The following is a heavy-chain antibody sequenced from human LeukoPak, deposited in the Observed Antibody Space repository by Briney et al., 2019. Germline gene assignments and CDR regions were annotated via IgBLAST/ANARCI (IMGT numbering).Heavy chain of an antibody. Sequence: PGGSLRLSCAASGFTFDDYGMSWVRQAPGKGLEWVSGINWNGGSTGYADSVKGRFTISRDNAKNSLYLQMNSLRAEDTAVYYCARGGTGYGVRAFDIWGQGTMVTVSS. CDR2: INWNGGST. J-gene: IGHJ3*02. D-gene: IGHD4-17*01. CDR3: ARGGTGYGVRAFDI. CDR1: GFTFDDYG. V-gene: IGHV3-20*04.